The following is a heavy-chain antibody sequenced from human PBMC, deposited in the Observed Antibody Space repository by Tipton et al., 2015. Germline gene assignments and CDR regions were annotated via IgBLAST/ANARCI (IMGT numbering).Heavy chain of an antibody. D-gene: IGHD5-24*01. CDR1: GFTFSSYS. CDR2: ISSSSSHI. Sequence: GSLRLSCAASGFTFSSYSMNWVRQAPGKGLEWVSAISSSSSHIYYADSVKGRFTISRDNAKNSLYLQMNSLRAEDTAVYYCARHLEMPTNQELFDYWGQGTLVTVSS. CDR3: ARHLEMPTNQELFDY. J-gene: IGHJ4*02. V-gene: IGHV3-21*01.